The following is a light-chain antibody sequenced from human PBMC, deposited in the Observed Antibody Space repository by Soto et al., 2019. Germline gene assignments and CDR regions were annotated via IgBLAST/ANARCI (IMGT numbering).Light chain of an antibody. Sequence: DLQMTQSPSSLSASVGDRVTITCRASQSISSYLHWYQQKPGKAPKLLIYAASSLQSGVPSRFTGSGSGTDFTLTISSLQPEDFATYYCQRSFSTPLTFGGGTKVEIK. CDR2: AAS. CDR1: QSISSY. V-gene: IGKV1-39*01. J-gene: IGKJ4*01. CDR3: QRSFSTPLT.